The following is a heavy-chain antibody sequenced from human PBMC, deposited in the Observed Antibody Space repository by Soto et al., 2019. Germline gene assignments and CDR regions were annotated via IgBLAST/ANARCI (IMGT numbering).Heavy chain of an antibody. CDR1: GFTFSTYS. D-gene: IGHD4-17*01. CDR3: ASTVVTPLGFDL. J-gene: IGHJ2*01. Sequence: EVQLEESGGGQVKPGGSLRLSCAAFGFTFSTYSMSWVRQAPGKGLEWVSSISPRSRYIYYADSVKGRFTISRDNAHNSLSLQMNSLSPEDTAMYFCASTVVTPLGFDLWGRGTLVTVSS. CDR2: ISPRSRYI. V-gene: IGHV3-21*01.